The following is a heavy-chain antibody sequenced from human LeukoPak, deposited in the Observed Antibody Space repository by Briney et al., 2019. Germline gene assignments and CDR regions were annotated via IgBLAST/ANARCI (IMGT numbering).Heavy chain of an antibody. D-gene: IGHD1-26*01. J-gene: IGHJ4*02. V-gene: IGHV3-64*01. CDR1: EFTFSSYA. Sequence: PGGSLRLSCAASEFTFSSYAMHWVRQAPGKGLESVSAISSNGGSAYYANSVKGRCTVSRDNSKNTLYLQMGSLRAEDMAVYYCARETYSGSYLGDLDYWGQGTLVTVSS. CDR2: ISSNGGSA. CDR3: ARETYSGSYLGDLDY.